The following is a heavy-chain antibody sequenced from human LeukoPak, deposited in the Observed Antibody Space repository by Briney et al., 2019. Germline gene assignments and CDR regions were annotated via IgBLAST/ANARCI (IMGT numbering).Heavy chain of an antibody. CDR3: ARGGERWLQWHLGY. CDR2: INHSGST. J-gene: IGHJ4*02. V-gene: IGHV4-34*01. Sequence: SETLSLTCAVYGGSFSGYYWSWIRQPPGKGLEWIGEINHSGSTNYNPSLKSRVTISVDTSKNQFSLKLSSVTAADTAVYYCARGGERWLQWHLGYWGQGTLVTVSS. CDR1: GGSFSGYY. D-gene: IGHD5-24*01.